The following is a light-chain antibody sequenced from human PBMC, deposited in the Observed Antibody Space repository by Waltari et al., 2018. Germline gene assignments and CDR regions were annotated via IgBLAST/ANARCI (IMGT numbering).Light chain of an antibody. CDR1: NIEDKS. Sequence: YVLTQPPSVSVAPGETARITCGGNNIEDKSVHWYQERPGQAPVLVGYNDNDRPARIPARFSGSNSGNTAALTISRVEGGDEADYYCQVWDTRDSHHVVFGGGTKLTVL. J-gene: IGLJ2*01. CDR3: QVWDTRDSHHVV. CDR2: NDN. V-gene: IGLV3-21*02.